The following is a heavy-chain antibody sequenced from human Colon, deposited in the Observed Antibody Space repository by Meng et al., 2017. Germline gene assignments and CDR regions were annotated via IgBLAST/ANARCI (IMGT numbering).Heavy chain of an antibody. CDR1: GASVSDTNYA. Sequence: GQLQESGPGLVRPSETLSLTCTVSGASVSDTNYAWSWIRQPPGKGLEWIGYGSTNHNPSLKSRVTISVDTSKNQFSLTLNSVTAADTAVYYCARDNWGSLDYWGQGTLVTVSS. CDR3: ARDNWGSLDY. V-gene: IGHV4-61*01. D-gene: IGHD7-27*01. J-gene: IGHJ4*02. CDR2: GST.